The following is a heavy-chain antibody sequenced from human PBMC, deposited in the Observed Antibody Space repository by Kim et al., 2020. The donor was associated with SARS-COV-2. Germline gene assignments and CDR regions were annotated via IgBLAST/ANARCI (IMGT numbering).Heavy chain of an antibody. D-gene: IGHD1-20*01. CDR2: IYHDGST. CDR1: GGSFSGYY. V-gene: IGHV4-34*01. Sequence: SETLSPTCAVYGGSFSGYYWSWIRQPPGKGLEWIGEIYHDGSTKYNPSLESRVTISLDASKNQFSLKVGSVPAADTATYYCAKIRDNWSPLAAFAVCG. CDR3: AKIRDNWSPLAAFAV. J-gene: IGHJ3*01.